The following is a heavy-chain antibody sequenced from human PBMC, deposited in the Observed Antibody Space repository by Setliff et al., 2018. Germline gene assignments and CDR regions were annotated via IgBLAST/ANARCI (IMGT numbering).Heavy chain of an antibody. V-gene: IGHV1-69*05. J-gene: IGHJ4*02. D-gene: IGHD1-26*01. CDR1: GGTFSSYA. Sequence: GASVKVSCKASGGTFSSYAISWVRQAPGQGLEWMGIINPSGGSTSYAQKFQGRVTITTDESTSTAYMELSSLRSEDTAVYYCARRWDFGYFDYWGQGTLVTVSS. CDR3: ARRWDFGYFDY. CDR2: INPSGGST.